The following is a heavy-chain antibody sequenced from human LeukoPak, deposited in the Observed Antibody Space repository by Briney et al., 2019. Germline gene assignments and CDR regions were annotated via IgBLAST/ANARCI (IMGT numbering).Heavy chain of an antibody. Sequence: GGSLRLSCAASGFTFSSYAMSWVRQAPGKGLEWISAISGSGSSTYYADSVKGRFTISRDNSKNTLYLQMNSLRAEDTAVYYCAKFFYYYGSGTFDYWGQGTLVTVSS. CDR2: ISGSGSST. CDR1: GFTFSSYA. D-gene: IGHD3-10*01. CDR3: AKFFYYYGSGTFDY. V-gene: IGHV3-23*01. J-gene: IGHJ4*02.